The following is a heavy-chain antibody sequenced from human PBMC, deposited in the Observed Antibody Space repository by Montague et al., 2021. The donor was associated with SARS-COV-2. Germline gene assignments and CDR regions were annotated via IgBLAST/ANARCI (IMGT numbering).Heavy chain of an antibody. Sequence: QSGAEVKKPGESLRISCKGSGYSFTSYWISWVCQMPGKGLEWMGRIDPSDSYTNYSPSFQGHVTISADKSISTAYLQWSSLKASDTAMYYCARHGGDILTGYYKFWWFDPWGQGTLVTVSS. D-gene: IGHD3-9*01. V-gene: IGHV5-10-1*01. CDR2: IDPSDSYT. CDR3: ARHGGDILTGYYKFWWFDP. CDR1: GYSFTSYW. J-gene: IGHJ5*02.